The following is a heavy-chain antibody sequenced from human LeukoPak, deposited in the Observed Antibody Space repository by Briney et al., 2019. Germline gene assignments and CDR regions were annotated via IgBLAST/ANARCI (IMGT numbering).Heavy chain of an antibody. V-gene: IGHV3-30*18. CDR2: ISYDGRNK. Sequence: GGSLKLSCAASGFTFSSYGMHWVRQAPGKGLEWVAAISYDGRNKEYVDSVKGRFTISRDNSKNTLYLQMNSLRAEDTAVYYCAKDRGYSHGFEYWGQGTLVTVSS. J-gene: IGHJ4*02. CDR3: AKDRGYSHGFEY. CDR1: GFTFSSYG. D-gene: IGHD5-12*01.